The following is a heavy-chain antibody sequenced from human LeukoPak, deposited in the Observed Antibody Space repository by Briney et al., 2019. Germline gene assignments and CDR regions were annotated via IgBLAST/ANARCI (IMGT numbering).Heavy chain of an antibody. V-gene: IGHV4-39*07. Sequence: SETLSLTCTVSGGSISSSSYYWGWIRQPPGKGLEWIGSIYYSGSTYYNPSLKSRVTISVDTSKNQFSLKLSSVTAADTAVYYCARESCSSTSCYHLYYFDYWGQGTLVTVSS. CDR2: IYYSGST. CDR3: ARESCSSTSCYHLYYFDY. J-gene: IGHJ4*02. D-gene: IGHD2-2*01. CDR1: GGSISSSSYY.